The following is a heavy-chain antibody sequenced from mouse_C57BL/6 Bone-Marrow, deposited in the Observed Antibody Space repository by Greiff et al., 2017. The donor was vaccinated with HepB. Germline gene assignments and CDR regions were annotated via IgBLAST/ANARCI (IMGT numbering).Heavy chain of an antibody. CDR1: GFTFSDYY. J-gene: IGHJ1*03. D-gene: IGHD1-1*01. CDR2: INYDGSST. Sequence: DVKLVESEGGLVQPGSSMKLSCTASGFTFSDYYMAWVRQVPEKGLEWVANINYDGSSTYYLDSLKSRFIISRDNAKNILYLQMSSLKSEDTATYYCAREDHYYGSSLYWYFDVWGTGTTVTVSS. CDR3: AREDHYYGSSLYWYFDV. V-gene: IGHV5-16*01.